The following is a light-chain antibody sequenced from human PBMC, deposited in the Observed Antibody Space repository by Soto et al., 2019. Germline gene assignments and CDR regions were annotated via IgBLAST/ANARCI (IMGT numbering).Light chain of an antibody. Sequence: ESGLTQSPVTLSLSPGERATLSCRASQSVSSNYLAWYQPKPGQAPRLLIYGAPNRATGIPDRFSGSGSGTDFTLTIPRLEPEDFALYSCQHYGGSPRTFGQRTKVDIK. CDR3: QHYGGSPRT. V-gene: IGKV3-20*01. CDR2: GAP. J-gene: IGKJ1*01. CDR1: QSVSSNY.